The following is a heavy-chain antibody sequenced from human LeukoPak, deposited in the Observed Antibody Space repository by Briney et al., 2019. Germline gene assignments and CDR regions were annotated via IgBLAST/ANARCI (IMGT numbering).Heavy chain of an antibody. CDR1: GFTFSNYW. J-gene: IGHJ6*03. V-gene: IGHV3-NL1*01. Sequence: GGSLRLSCAASGFTFSNYWMHWVRQAPGKGLEWVSTITSSASSTDYADSVKGRFTISRDNSKNTLYLHVNSLRPEDTAVYYCAKGSGYGAQYYYYYMDVWGKGTTVTISS. CDR3: AKGSGYGAQYYYYYMDV. D-gene: IGHD5-12*01. CDR2: ITSSASST.